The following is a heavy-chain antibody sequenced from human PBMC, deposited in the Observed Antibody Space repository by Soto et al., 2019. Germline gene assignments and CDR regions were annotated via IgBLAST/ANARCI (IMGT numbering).Heavy chain of an antibody. D-gene: IGHD2-15*01. CDR2: ITASGGTT. J-gene: IGHJ4*02. Sequence: EVQLLESGGDLVQPGGSLRLSCAASGFTFSSYAMSWVRQAPGKGLEWVSAITASGGTTYYADSVRGRFTISRDNSKNTLYLQMNSLRAEDTALYYCVKDRCSSGSCAYGADYWGQGTLVTVSS. V-gene: IGHV3-23*01. CDR1: GFTFSSYA. CDR3: VKDRCSSGSCAYGADY.